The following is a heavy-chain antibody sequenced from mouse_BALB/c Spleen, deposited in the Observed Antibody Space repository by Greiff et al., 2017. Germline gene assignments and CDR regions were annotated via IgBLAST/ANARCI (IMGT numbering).Heavy chain of an antibody. CDR1: GFTFSSFG. CDR2: ISSGSSTI. D-gene: IGHD1-1*01. CDR3: ARGPTVVATDWFAY. Sequence: EVKLMESGGGLVQPGGSRKLSCAASGFTFSSFGMHWVRQAPEKGLEWVAYISSGSSTIYYADTVKGRFTISRDNPKNTLFLQMTSLRSEDTAMYYCARGPTVVATDWFAYWGQGTLVTVSA. V-gene: IGHV5-17*02. J-gene: IGHJ3*01.